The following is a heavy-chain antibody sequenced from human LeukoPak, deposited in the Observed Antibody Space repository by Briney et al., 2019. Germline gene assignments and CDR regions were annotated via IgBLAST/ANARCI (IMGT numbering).Heavy chain of an antibody. J-gene: IGHJ6*03. V-gene: IGHV3-43D*03. CDR1: GFTFDDYA. D-gene: IGHD6-25*01. Sequence: QPGGSLRLSCAASGFTFDDYAMHWVRQAPGKGLEWVSLISWDGGSTYYADSVKGRFTISRDNSKNSLYLQMNSLRAEDTALYYCAKDSLFSSGWRDYYYYYMDVWGKGTTVTVSS. CDR2: ISWDGGST. CDR3: AKDSLFSSGWRDYYYYYMDV.